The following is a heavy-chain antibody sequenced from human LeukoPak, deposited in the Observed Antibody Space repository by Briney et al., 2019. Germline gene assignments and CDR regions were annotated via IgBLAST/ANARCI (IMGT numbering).Heavy chain of an antibody. CDR1: GFTFISYW. CDR2: IKQDGSEK. D-gene: IGHD2-8*01. V-gene: IGHV3-7*01. CDR3: ARDRRWVFYFDY. J-gene: IGHJ4*02. Sequence: PGGSLRLSCAASGFTFISYWMSWVRQAPGKGLEWVANIKQDGSEKYYVDSVKDRFTISRDNAKNSLYLQMNSLRAEDTAVYYCARDRRWVFYFDYWGQGTLVTVSS.